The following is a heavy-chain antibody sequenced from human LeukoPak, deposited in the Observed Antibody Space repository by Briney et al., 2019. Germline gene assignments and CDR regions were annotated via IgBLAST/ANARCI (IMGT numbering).Heavy chain of an antibody. CDR2: ISDSGNT. Sequence: PGGSLRLSCAASGFSFSNYWMHWVRQAPGKGLEWVSAISDSGNTYHADSVKGRFTISRDSSKNTVYLQMNNMRVDDTAVYYCARVAGWHWFDPWGQGTLVTVSS. V-gene: IGHV3-23*01. J-gene: IGHJ5*02. CDR3: ARVAGWHWFDP. D-gene: IGHD6-19*01. CDR1: GFSFSNYW.